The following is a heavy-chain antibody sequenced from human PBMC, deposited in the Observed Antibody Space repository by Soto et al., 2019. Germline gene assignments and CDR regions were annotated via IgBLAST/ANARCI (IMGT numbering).Heavy chain of an antibody. CDR2: IIPIVGTA. CDR3: ASRYYYDSSGYYSHTTFDY. J-gene: IGHJ4*02. D-gene: IGHD3-22*01. Sequence: QVQLVQSGAEVKKPGSSVKVSCKASGGTFSSYAISWVRQAPGQGLEWMGGIIPIVGTANYAQKLKGRVTITGAKSPSTAYMELSRLRSEDTAVYYCASRYYYDSSGYYSHTTFDYWGQGTLVTVSS. CDR1: GGTFSSYA. V-gene: IGHV1-69*06.